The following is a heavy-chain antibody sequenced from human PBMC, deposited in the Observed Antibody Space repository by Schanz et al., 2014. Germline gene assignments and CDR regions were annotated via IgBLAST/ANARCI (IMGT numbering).Heavy chain of an antibody. V-gene: IGHV1-18*01. Sequence: QVQLVQSGAEVKKPGASVKVSCKASGYTFTSYGITWVRQAPGQGLEWMGWISPYNGNTNYAPKVQGRVTVTTDTSTSTVYMELRSHTSDDTAVYFCARDYFGSGSHYVFDYWGQGTRVTVSS. CDR1: GYTFTSYG. D-gene: IGHD3-10*01. CDR3: ARDYFGSGSHYVFDY. J-gene: IGHJ4*02. CDR2: ISPYNGNT.